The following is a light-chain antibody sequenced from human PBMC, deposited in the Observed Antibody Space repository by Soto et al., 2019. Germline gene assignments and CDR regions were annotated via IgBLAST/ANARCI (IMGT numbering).Light chain of an antibody. CDR3: SSQGTSSTLV. Sequence: QSALTQPASVSGSPGQSITISCTGTSSDVGYYNYVSWYQQHPGKAPNLMIYDVINRPSGVSNRFSGSKSGNTASLTISGLQAEDEADYYCSSQGTSSTLVFGGGTQLTVL. CDR1: SSDVGYYNY. CDR2: DVI. J-gene: IGLJ2*01. V-gene: IGLV2-14*01.